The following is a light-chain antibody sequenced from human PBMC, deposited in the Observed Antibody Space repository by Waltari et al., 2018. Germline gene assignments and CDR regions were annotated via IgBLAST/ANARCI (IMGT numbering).Light chain of an antibody. J-gene: IGLJ2*01. V-gene: IGLV3-19*01. CDR2: DKN. CDR1: SLSSYY. CDR3: HSRDASGVGGA. Sequence: TQDPAVSVAMGQTVRITCQGDSLSSYYASWYQQRPGQAPILVMYDKNSRPSGVPERFSGSSSDNTAYLTITGAQAEDEAYYYCHSRDASGVGGAFGGGTKVTVL.